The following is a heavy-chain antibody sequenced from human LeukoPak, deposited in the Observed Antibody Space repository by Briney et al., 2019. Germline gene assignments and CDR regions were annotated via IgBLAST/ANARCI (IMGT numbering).Heavy chain of an antibody. CDR2: ISDSGDST. Sequence: PGGSLRLSCAASGFIFSNYAMSWVRQAPGKGLEWVSGISDSGDSTYYADSVKGRFTISRDISKNTLFLQMNSLRAEDTAIYYCAKHITGPHTPFDYWGQGTLVTVSS. V-gene: IGHV3-23*01. CDR3: AKHITGPHTPFDY. D-gene: IGHD1-20*01. J-gene: IGHJ4*02. CDR1: GFIFSNYA.